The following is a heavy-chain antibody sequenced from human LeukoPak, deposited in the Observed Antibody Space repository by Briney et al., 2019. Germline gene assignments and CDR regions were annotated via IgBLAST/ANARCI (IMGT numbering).Heavy chain of an antibody. CDR3: ARQGVVGATGFDY. J-gene: IGHJ4*02. CDR1: GGSISSISYY. V-gene: IGHV4-39*01. CDR2: IYSSGST. D-gene: IGHD1-26*01. Sequence: SETLSLTCSVSGGSISSISYYWGWIRQPPGKGQEWIGNIYSSGSTYNNPSLKSRVIISVDTSKNQFSLKLTSVTAADTAVYYCARQGVVGATGFDYWGQGALVTVSS.